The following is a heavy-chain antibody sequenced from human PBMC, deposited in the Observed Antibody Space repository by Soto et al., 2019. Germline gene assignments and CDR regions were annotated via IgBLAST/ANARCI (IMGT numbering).Heavy chain of an antibody. D-gene: IGHD2-15*01. CDR3: AKDRGPYCSGGICYPPSWFDP. Sequence: GGSLRLSCVGSGFTFGNYAMSWVRQAPGKGLEWVSSITGIDGRTYYADSVKGRFTISRDNPKNTLYLQMDNLRAEDTAMFYCAKDRGPYCSGGICYPPSWFDPWGQGTQVTVSS. V-gene: IGHV3-23*01. CDR1: GFTFGNYA. J-gene: IGHJ5*02. CDR2: ITGIDGRT.